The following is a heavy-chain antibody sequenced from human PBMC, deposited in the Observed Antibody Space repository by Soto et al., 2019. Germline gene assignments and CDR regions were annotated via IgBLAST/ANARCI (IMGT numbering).Heavy chain of an antibody. CDR2: INPSGTP. Sequence: QVQLQQWGAGLLKPSETLSLTCAVYGGSFSGYYWSCIRQPPWKGLEWIGEINPSGTPNYNPSLKSRVTISVDTSKNQVSLKLSCVTAADTAVYYCARGKWFGEFGNWGQGTMVTVSS. J-gene: IGHJ3*01. D-gene: IGHD3-10*01. CDR1: GGSFSGYY. CDR3: ARGKWFGEFGN. V-gene: IGHV4-34*01.